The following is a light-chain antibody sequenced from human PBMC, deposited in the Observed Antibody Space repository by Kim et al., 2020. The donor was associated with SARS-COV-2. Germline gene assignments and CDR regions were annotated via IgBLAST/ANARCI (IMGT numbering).Light chain of an antibody. CDR2: QDS. J-gene: IGLJ2*01. CDR1: KWGDKH. CDR3: QAWDSSNAVV. Sequence: VSQGHTASSTSDGDKWGDKHACWYQQKPGQSTVMVIYQDSKPPSGIPERFSGSNSGNTATLTISGTQAMDEADYYCQAWDSSNAVVFGGGTQLTVL. V-gene: IGLV3-1*01.